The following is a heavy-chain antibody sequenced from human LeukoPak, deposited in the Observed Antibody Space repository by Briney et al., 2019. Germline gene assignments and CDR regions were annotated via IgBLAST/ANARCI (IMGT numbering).Heavy chain of an antibody. D-gene: IGHD6-13*01. V-gene: IGHV3-21*01. CDR3: ARVSPWYSSSWYDLSEGPSMDV. CDR1: GFTFSTYS. Sequence: GGSLRLSCAASGFTFSTYSMNWVRQAPGKGLEWVSSISSSSSYIFYADSVKGRFTISRDNAKNSLYLQMNSLRAEDTAVYYCARVSPWYSSSWYDLSEGPSMDVWGKGTTVTVSS. CDR2: ISSSSSYI. J-gene: IGHJ6*03.